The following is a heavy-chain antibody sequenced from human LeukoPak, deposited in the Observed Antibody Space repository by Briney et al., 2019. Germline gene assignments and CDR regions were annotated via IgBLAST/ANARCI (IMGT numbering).Heavy chain of an antibody. Sequence: GGSLRLSCAASGFTFSDYYMSWIRQAPGKGLEWVSYINSSSSYTNYADSVKGRFTISRDNAKNSLYLQMNSLRAEDTVVYYCARDRIAAAFSAFDIWGQGTMVTVSS. D-gene: IGHD6-13*01. CDR3: ARDRIAAAFSAFDI. CDR1: GFTFSDYY. V-gene: IGHV3-11*06. J-gene: IGHJ3*02. CDR2: INSSSSYT.